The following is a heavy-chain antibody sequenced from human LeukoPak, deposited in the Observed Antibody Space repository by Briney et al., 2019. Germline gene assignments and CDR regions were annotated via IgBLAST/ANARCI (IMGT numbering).Heavy chain of an antibody. CDR1: GFTFSSYA. CDR3: ARDRSGGIDY. Sequence: PRRSLRLSCAASGFTFSSYAMHWVRQAPGKGLEWVAVISYDGSNKYYADSVKGRFTISRDNSKNTLYLQMNSLRAEDTAVYYCARDRSGGIDYWGQGTLVTISS. CDR2: ISYDGSNK. V-gene: IGHV3-30-3*01. D-gene: IGHD3-16*01. J-gene: IGHJ4*02.